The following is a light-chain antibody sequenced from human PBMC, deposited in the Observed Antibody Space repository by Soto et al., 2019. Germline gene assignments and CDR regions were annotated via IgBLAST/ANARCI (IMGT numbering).Light chain of an antibody. CDR2: DAS. Sequence: DIQMTQSPSTLSATKGDRVTITCRASQSINNWLAWYQQKPGKAPKLLIYDASSLEGGVPSRFSGSGSGTEFTLTISSLQPDDFATYYCHQYNYYRPTFGQGTKV. V-gene: IGKV1-5*01. J-gene: IGKJ1*01. CDR3: HQYNYYRPT. CDR1: QSINNW.